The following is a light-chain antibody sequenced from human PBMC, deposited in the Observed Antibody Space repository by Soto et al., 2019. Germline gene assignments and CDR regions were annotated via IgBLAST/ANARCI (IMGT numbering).Light chain of an antibody. CDR2: GAS. J-gene: IGKJ2*01. V-gene: IGKV3-20*01. Sequence: EIVLTQSPGTLSLSPGERATLSCRASQTISSSYLAWYQQKPGQAPRLLIFGASSRATDIPDRFSGSGSWTGFTLMISRLQPVDFAVYYCQLYDSSPPKYTFGQGTKLEIK. CDR1: QTISSSY. CDR3: QLYDSSPPKYT.